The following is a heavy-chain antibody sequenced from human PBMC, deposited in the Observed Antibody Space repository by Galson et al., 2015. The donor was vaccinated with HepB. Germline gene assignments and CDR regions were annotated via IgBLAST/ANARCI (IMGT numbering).Heavy chain of an antibody. J-gene: IGHJ5*02. CDR1: GYAFTGYF. CDR3: ARVMGGATIFLEYWFDP. V-gene: IGHV1-2*06. Sequence: SVKVSCKAFGYAFTGYFIHWVRQAPGQGLEWVGRINPNSGGTNYAQKFQGRVTMTRDTSISTAYMELTTLRSDDTALYYCARVMGGATIFLEYWFDPWGQGTLVTVSS. D-gene: IGHD1-26*01. CDR2: INPNSGGT.